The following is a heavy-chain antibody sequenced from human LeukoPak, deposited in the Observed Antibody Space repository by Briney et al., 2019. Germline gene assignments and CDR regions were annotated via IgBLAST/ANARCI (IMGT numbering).Heavy chain of an antibody. CDR2: ISYDGSNK. CDR1: GFTFSSYA. CDR3: ARGPLRYFDWLFPYPFDY. J-gene: IGHJ4*02. V-gene: IGHV3-30*04. D-gene: IGHD3-9*01. Sequence: LPGRSLTLSCAASGFTFSSYAMHWVRQAPGTGLVGLVVISYDGSNKYYADSVKGRFTISRDNSKNTLYLQMNSLRAEDTAVYYCARGPLRYFDWLFPYPFDYWGQGTLVTVSS.